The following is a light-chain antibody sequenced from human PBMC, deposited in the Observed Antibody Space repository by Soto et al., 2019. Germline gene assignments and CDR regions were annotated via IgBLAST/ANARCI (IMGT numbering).Light chain of an antibody. V-gene: IGKV1-5*01. Sequence: IHMTQYPSTLSASVGDRVTITCRASQSISSWLAWYQQKPGKAPKLLTYDASSLESGVPSRFSGSGSGTEFTLTISSLQPDDFATYYCQQYNSYSGTFGQGTKVDIK. CDR3: QQYNSYSGT. CDR2: DAS. CDR1: QSISSW. J-gene: IGKJ1*01.